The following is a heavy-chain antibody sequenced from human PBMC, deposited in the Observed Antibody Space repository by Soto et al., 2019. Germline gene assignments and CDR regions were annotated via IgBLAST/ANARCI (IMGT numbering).Heavy chain of an antibody. Sequence: GGSLRLSCTVSGFPFNNYGVNWVRQAPGKGLEWVSAISGSGGSTYYADSVKGRFTISRDNSKNTLYLQMNSLRAEDTAVYYCGRELLLDYFDYWGQGTLVTVSS. CDR1: GFPFNNYG. V-gene: IGHV3-23*01. J-gene: IGHJ4*02. CDR2: ISGSGGST. CDR3: GRELLLDYFDY. D-gene: IGHD1-26*01.